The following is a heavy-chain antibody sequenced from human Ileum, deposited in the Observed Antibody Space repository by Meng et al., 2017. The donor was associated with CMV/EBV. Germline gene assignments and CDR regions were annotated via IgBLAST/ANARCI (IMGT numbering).Heavy chain of an antibody. V-gene: IGHV3-15*07. J-gene: IGHJ4*02. CDR3: TTGYSGASFG. Sequence: EVELVESGGGLVQPGGSLRLSCAAANFIVSDDYVNWVRQAPGKGLEWVGRVKSRRDGGTTEYAAFVKGRFTISRNSLKSTLDLQLNSLTMDDAGVYYCTTGYSGASFGWGQGTLVTVSS. D-gene: IGHD4-11*01. CDR1: NFIVSDDY. CDR2: VKSRRDGGTT.